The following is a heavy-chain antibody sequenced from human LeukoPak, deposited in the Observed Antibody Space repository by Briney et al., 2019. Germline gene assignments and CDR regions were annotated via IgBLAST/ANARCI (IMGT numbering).Heavy chain of an antibody. D-gene: IGHD3-22*01. CDR3: ARDEGTYYYDSSGYYYGY. J-gene: IGHJ4*02. CDR1: GGSISSSSYY. Sequence: SETLSLTCTVSGGSISSSSYYWSWIRQPPGKGLEWIGYIYYSGSTNYNPSLKSRVTISVDTSKNQFSLKLSSVTAADTAVYYCARDEGTYYYDSSGYYYGYWGQGTLVTVSS. CDR2: IYYSGST. V-gene: IGHV4-61*01.